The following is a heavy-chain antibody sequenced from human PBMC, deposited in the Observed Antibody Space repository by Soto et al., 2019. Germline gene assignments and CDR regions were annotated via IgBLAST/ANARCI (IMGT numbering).Heavy chain of an antibody. CDR3: AQRQSSGSYRY. V-gene: IGHV2-5*02. Sequence: SGPTLVNPTQTLTLTCTFSGFSLSTRGVGVGWIRHPPGKALEWLALIYWDDDKRYSPSLKSRLTITKDTSKNQVVLTMTNMDPVDTATYYCAQRQSSGSYRYWGQGTLVTVSS. J-gene: IGHJ4*02. CDR1: GFSLSTRGVG. CDR2: IYWDDDK. D-gene: IGHD1-26*01.